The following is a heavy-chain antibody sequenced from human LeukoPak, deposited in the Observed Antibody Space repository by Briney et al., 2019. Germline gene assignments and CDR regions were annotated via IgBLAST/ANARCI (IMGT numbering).Heavy chain of an antibody. D-gene: IGHD2-2*01. CDR1: GHTFTDYY. Sequence: ASVKVSCKASGHTFTDYYMHWVRQAPGQGLEWMGWIHPKSGDTKYAQIFQGRVTVTRDTSISTAYMELTSLRSDDTAVYYSASYASGYNWLKVWGQGTPVTVSS. CDR3: ASYASGYNWLKV. V-gene: IGHV1-2*02. J-gene: IGHJ5*02. CDR2: IHPKSGDT.